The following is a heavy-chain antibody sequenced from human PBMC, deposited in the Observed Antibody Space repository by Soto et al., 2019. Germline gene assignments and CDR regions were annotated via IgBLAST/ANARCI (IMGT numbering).Heavy chain of an antibody. CDR3: ASHSSLRGYCISTSCYGYYYGMDV. CDR1: GGTFSSYA. CDR2: IIPIFGTA. V-gene: IGHV1-69*12. D-gene: IGHD2-2*01. Sequence: QVQLVQSGAEVKKPGSSVKVSCKASGGTFSSYAISWVRQAPGQGLEWMGGIIPIFGTADYAQKCQGRVTITADESTSTAYMELSSLRSEDTAVYYCASHSSLRGYCISTSCYGYYYGMDVWGQGTTVTVSS. J-gene: IGHJ6*02.